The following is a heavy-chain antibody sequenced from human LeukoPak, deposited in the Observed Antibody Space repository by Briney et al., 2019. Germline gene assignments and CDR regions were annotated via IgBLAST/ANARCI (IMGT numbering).Heavy chain of an antibody. CDR2: ISSSGNT. J-gene: IGHJ4*02. D-gene: IGHD6-19*01. CDR3: ARGPYSSGWYSVDY. V-gene: IGHV4-4*07. Sequence: SETLSLTCTVSGGSISSYYWSWIRQPAGKGLEWIGRISSSGNTNYNSSLKSRVTMSVDTSKNQFSLKLSSVTAADTAVYYCARGPYSSGWYSVDYWGQGTLVTVSS. CDR1: GGSISSYY.